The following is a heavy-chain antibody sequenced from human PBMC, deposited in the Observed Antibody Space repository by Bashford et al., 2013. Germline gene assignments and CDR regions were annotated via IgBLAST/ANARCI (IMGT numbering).Heavy chain of an antibody. V-gene: IGHV5-51*01. CDR3: AEGILCLGDLITLKT. Sequence: GESLKISCKGSGYSFTSYWIGWVRQMPGKGLEWMGIVHPVDSDTRYSPSFQGQVTISADKSISTAYLQWSSLTASDTAIYFCAEGILCLGDLITLKTRGQGTLVTVSS. CDR1: GYSFTSYW. J-gene: IGHJ4*02. D-gene: IGHD3-16*01. CDR2: VHPVDSDT.